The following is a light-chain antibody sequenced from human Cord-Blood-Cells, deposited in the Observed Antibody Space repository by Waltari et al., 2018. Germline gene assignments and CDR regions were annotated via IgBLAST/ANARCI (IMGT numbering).Light chain of an antibody. CDR3: QQYGSSPRT. Sequence: VLTQSQGTLSLSPGARATLSSRASQSVSSSYLPWYQQKPGQAPRPLIYGASHRATGIPDRFSGSGSGTDFTRTISRLEPEDFAVYYCQQYGSSPRTFGQGTKVEIK. CDR2: GAS. J-gene: IGKJ1*01. CDR1: QSVSSSY. V-gene: IGKV3-20*01.